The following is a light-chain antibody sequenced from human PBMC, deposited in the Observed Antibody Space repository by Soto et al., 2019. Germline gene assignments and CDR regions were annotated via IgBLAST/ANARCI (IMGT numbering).Light chain of an antibody. J-gene: IGKJ1*01. Sequence: DIQMTQSPSSVSASVGDGVTITFRASQGISTSLGWYQQKPGKAPKPLIYAASSLQSGVPSRFSGTGSGTEFTLTISSLQPDDFATYYCQNYNSYSEACGQGTKGDIK. CDR2: AAS. V-gene: IGKV1-16*01. CDR1: QGISTS. CDR3: QNYNSYSEA.